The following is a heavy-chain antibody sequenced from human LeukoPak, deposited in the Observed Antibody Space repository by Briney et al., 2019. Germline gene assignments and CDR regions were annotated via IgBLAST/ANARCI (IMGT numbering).Heavy chain of an antibody. CDR2: IYYSRST. CDR3: ASGNYGGNSDY. D-gene: IGHD4-23*01. J-gene: IGHJ4*02. V-gene: IGHV4-39*07. Sequence: SETLSLTCTVSVRSISSGSYLWGWIRQPPGKGLEWIGSIYYSRSTYYNPSLKSRVTISVDTSKNQFSLKLSSVTAADTAVYYCASGNYGGNSDYWGQGTLVTVSS. CDR1: VRSISSGSYL.